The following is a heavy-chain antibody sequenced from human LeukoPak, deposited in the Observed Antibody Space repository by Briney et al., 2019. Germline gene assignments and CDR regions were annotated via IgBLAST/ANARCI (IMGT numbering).Heavy chain of an antibody. CDR1: GFTFSDYY. D-gene: IGHD3-16*02. CDR2: ISSSGSTI. CDR3: AATYYEYVWGSYRSRYYFDY. V-gene: IGHV3-11*01. Sequence: GGSLRLSCAASGFTFSDYYMSWIRQAPGKGLEWVSYISSSGSTIYYADSVKGRFTISRDNAKNSLYLQMNSLRAEDTAVYYCAATYYEYVWGSYRSRYYFDYWGQGTLVTGSS. J-gene: IGHJ4*02.